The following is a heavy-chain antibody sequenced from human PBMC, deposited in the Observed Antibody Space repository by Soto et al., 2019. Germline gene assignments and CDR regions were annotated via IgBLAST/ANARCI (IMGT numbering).Heavy chain of an antibody. CDR2: FDPEDGET. CDR3: ATRCLLVSKICNAFDI. CDR1: GYTLTELS. J-gene: IGHJ3*02. Sequence: ASVKVSFKVSGYTLTELSMHWLRQAPGKGLEWMGGFDPEDGETIYAQKFQGRVTMTEDTSTDTAYMELSSLRSEDTAVYYCATRCLLVSKICNAFDIWGQGTMVTVSS. D-gene: IGHD6-6*01. V-gene: IGHV1-24*01.